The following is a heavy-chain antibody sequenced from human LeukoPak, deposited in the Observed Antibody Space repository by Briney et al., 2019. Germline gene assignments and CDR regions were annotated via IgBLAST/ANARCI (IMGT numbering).Heavy chain of an antibody. CDR3: ARHPDSSGYFLFDY. CDR1: GGSNSSRSYF. D-gene: IGHD3-22*01. V-gene: IGHV4-39*01. CDR2: IYYTGST. Sequence: SETLSLTCTVTGGSNSSRSYFWGWIRQPPGKGLEWIGSIYYTGSTYYNPSLKSRVTISVDTSKNQFSLKLSSVTAADTAVYYCARHPDSSGYFLFDYWGQGTLVTVSS. J-gene: IGHJ4*02.